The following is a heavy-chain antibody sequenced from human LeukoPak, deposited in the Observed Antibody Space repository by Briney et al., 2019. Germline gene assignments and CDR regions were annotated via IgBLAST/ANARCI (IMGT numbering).Heavy chain of an antibody. CDR2: IYTSGST. V-gene: IGHV4-61*02. CDR1: GGSISSGSYY. J-gene: IGHJ4*02. D-gene: IGHD3-22*01. CDR3: ARERITMVVVVNGPFDY. Sequence: SQTLSLTCTVSGGSISSGSYYWSWIRQPAGKGLEWIGRIYTSGSTNYNPSLKSRVTISVDTSKNQFSLKLSSVTAADTAVYYCARERITMVVVVNGPFDYWGQGTLVTVSS.